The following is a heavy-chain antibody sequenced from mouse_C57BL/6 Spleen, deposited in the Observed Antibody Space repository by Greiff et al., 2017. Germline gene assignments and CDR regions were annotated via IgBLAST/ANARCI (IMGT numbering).Heavy chain of an antibody. CDR3: TTLSYYGSQTLDY. CDR2: IDPENGDT. D-gene: IGHD1-1*01. J-gene: IGHJ2*01. V-gene: IGHV14-4*01. CDR1: GFNIKDDY. Sequence: VQLQQSGAELVRPGASVKLSCTASGFNIKDDYMHWVKQRPEQGLEWIGWIDPENGDTEYASKFQGKATITADTSSNTAYLQLSSLTSEDTAVYYCTTLSYYGSQTLDYWGQGTTLTVSS.